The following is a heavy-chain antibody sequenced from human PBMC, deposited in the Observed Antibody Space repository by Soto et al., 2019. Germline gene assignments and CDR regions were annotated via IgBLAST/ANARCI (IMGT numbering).Heavy chain of an antibody. Sequence: QVQLVQSGAEVKKPGASVKVSCQASGYTFTSYDINWLRQATGKGREWMGWMNPNSGNTGYAQKFQGRVTMTRNTAISKAYRELCSLRAEDTAVYYGARGDAEPYIYPLDPWGQGTLVTVSS. CDR2: MNPNSGNT. CDR1: GYTFTSYD. J-gene: IGHJ5*02. V-gene: IGHV1-8*01. D-gene: IGHD2-2*02. CDR3: ARGDAEPYIYPLDP.